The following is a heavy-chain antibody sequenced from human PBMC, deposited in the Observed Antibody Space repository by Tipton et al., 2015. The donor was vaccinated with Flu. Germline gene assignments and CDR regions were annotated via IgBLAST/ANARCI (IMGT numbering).Heavy chain of an antibody. Sequence: LRLSCAVYGGSFSGHYWTWIRQLPGKGLEWIGEINHSGSANYNPSLKSRVTISVDTSKNQLSLKLRSVTAADTAVYYCARGSDYANTYIDSWGQGTLVTVSS. J-gene: IGHJ4*02. CDR2: INHSGSA. CDR1: GGSFSGHY. V-gene: IGHV4-34*01. CDR3: ARGSDYANTYIDS. D-gene: IGHD4-17*01.